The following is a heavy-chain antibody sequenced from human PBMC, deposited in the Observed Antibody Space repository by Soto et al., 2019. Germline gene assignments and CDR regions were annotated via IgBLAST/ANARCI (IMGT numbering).Heavy chain of an antibody. J-gene: IGHJ4*02. Sequence: PGGSLRLSCAASGFIFSSYAMSWVRQAPGKGLEWVSAISGGSTYYADSVKGRFTISRDISKNTLYLQMNSLRAEDTAVYYCAKIREPYSSGWSIDYWGQGTLVTVSS. V-gene: IGHV3-23*01. CDR3: AKIREPYSSGWSIDY. D-gene: IGHD6-19*01. CDR1: GFIFSSYA. CDR2: ISGGST.